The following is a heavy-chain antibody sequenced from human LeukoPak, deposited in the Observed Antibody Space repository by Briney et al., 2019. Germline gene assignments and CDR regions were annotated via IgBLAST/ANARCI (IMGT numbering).Heavy chain of an antibody. D-gene: IGHD3-3*01. Sequence: KAGGSLRLSCAASGFTFSSYSMNWVRQAPGKGLEWVSSISSSGSYIYYADSVKGRFTISRDNAKNSLYLQMNSLRAEDTAVYYCASLLYDFWSGYTQSDYGMDVWGQGTTVTVSS. J-gene: IGHJ6*02. CDR3: ASLLYDFWSGYTQSDYGMDV. V-gene: IGHV3-21*01. CDR1: GFTFSSYS. CDR2: ISSSGSYI.